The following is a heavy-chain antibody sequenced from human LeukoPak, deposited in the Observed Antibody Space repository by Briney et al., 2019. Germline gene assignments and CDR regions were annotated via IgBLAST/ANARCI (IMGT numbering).Heavy chain of an antibody. CDR1: GFTFNNYA. CDR3: ARGYCSGGSCYPGGNYFDY. D-gene: IGHD2-15*01. J-gene: IGHJ4*02. Sequence: PGGSLRLSCAASGFTFNNYAMGWVRQPPGKGLEWLSAIDGGGDATKYADSVKGRFTISRDNSKNTVSLQMNSLRAEDTAVYYCARGYCSGGSCYPGGNYFDYWGQGTLVTVSS. V-gene: IGHV3-23*01. CDR2: IDGGGDAT.